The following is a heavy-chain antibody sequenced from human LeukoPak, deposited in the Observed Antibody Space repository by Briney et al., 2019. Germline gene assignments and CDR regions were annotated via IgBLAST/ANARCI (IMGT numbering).Heavy chain of an antibody. CDR3: AREPSGSGSFDY. CDR2: IYPSGDTT. D-gene: IGHD3-3*01. J-gene: IGHJ4*02. V-gene: IGHV1-46*01. CDR1: GYTFTSYY. Sequence: ASVKVSCKASGYTFTSYYMHWVRQAPGQGLEWMGVIYPSGDTTSYPQKFQGRVTMTRDMSTSTVYMELSSLTSEDTAMYYCAREPSGSGSFDYWGQGTLVTVSS.